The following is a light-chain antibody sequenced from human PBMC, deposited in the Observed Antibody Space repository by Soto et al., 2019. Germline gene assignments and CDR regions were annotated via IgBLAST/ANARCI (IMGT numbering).Light chain of an antibody. Sequence: EIVMTQSPATLSVSPVERATLSCRPTQCVSSRFLACSQQKPGQAPRLLIYDASNRATGIPARFSGSGSGTDFTLTISSLEPEDFAVYYCQQSSNWPQINFGQGTRLEIK. CDR3: QQSSNWPQIN. V-gene: IGKV3-11*01. CDR2: DAS. J-gene: IGKJ5*01. CDR1: QCVSSRF.